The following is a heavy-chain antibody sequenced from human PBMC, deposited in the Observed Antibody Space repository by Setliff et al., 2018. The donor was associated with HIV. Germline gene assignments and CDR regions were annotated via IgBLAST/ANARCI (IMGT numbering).Heavy chain of an antibody. D-gene: IGHD3-10*01. Sequence: PSETLSLTCTVSGGSISSSSYYWGWIRQPPGTGLEWIGSMYYSGSTYYNPSLKSRVTISVDTSKNQFSLKLSSVTAADTAVYYCALSSGSYYNALDNWGQGTLVTVSS. J-gene: IGHJ4*02. CDR3: ALSSGSYYNALDN. V-gene: IGHV4-39*01. CDR2: MYYSGST. CDR1: GGSISSSSYY.